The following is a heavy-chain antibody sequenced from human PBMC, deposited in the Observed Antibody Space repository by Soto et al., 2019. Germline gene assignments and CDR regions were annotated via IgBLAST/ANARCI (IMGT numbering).Heavy chain of an antibody. CDR2: IDWNDDK. CDR1: GFSLTTTGMR. Sequence: SGPTLVNPTQTLTLTCAFSGFSLTTTGMRVSWIRQPPGMALEWLARIDWNDDKFYSTSLKTRLTISKDTSKNQVVLRMTNMDPADTAXYYCARHTYGNYGYFDYWGQGTLVTVSS. CDR3: ARHTYGNYGYFDY. D-gene: IGHD1-7*01. V-gene: IGHV2-70*04. J-gene: IGHJ4*02.